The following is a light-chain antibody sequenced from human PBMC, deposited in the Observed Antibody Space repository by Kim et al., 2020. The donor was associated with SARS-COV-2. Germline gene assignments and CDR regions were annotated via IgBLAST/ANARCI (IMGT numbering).Light chain of an antibody. J-gene: IGKJ2*01. Sequence: DIVMTQSPDSPAVSLGERATINCKSSQSVFSDSNNKNYLAWYQQKPGQPPKLLIYWASTRETGVPDRFSGSGSGTDFTLTISSLQAEDVAVYYCQQYYTSPFTFGPGTKLEI. V-gene: IGKV4-1*01. CDR2: WAS. CDR3: QQYYTSPFT. CDR1: QSVFSDSNNKNY.